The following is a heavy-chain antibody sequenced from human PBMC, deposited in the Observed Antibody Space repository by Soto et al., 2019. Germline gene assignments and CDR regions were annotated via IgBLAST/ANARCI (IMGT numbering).Heavy chain of an antibody. CDR3: ARDLRDGPSYWCYCGMDV. CDR2: INAGNGNT. V-gene: IGHV1-3*01. Sequence: QVQLVQSGAEVKKPGASVKVSCKASGYTFTSSAMHWVRQAPGQRLEWMGWINAGNGNTKYSQKFQGRVTITRDTSASTGYMALSSLRSEDTAVYYCARDLRDGPSYWCYCGMDVWGQGTTVTVSS. D-gene: IGHD2-8*02. J-gene: IGHJ6*02. CDR1: GYTFTSSA.